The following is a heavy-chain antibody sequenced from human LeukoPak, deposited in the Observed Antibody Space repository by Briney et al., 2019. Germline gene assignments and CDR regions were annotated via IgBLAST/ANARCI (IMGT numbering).Heavy chain of an antibody. Sequence: ASETLSLTCTVSGGFISSHYWSWIRQPPGKGLEWIGYIYYSGSTNYNPSLKSRVTISVDTSKNQFSLKLSSVTAADTAVYYCARDPGSGYYGGWFDPWGQGTLVTVSS. CDR1: GGFISSHY. J-gene: IGHJ5*02. CDR3: ARDPGSGYYGGWFDP. V-gene: IGHV4-59*11. CDR2: IYYSGST. D-gene: IGHD3-22*01.